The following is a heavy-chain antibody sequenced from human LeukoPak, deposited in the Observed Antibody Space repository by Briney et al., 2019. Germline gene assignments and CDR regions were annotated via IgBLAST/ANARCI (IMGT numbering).Heavy chain of an antibody. V-gene: IGHV3-48*01. CDR1: GFSFSSFS. D-gene: IGHD4-17*01. CDR2: ISSSGATK. J-gene: IGHJ4*02. Sequence: PGGSLRLSCAASGFSFSSFSMNWVRQAPGKGLEWVSYISSSGATKYYVDSVKGRFTISRDNAKNTLYLQMNSLRAEDTAVYYCAKEHYGDYSPPLGYWGQGTLVTVSS. CDR3: AKEHYGDYSPPLGY.